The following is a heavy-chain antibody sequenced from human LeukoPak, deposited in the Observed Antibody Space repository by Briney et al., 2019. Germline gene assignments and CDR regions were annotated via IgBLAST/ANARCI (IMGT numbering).Heavy chain of an antibody. CDR2: INTNTGNP. Sequence: GASVKVSCKASGYAFTSYAMNWVRQAPGQGLEWMGWINTNTGNPTYAQGFTGRFVFSLDTSVSTAYLQISSLKAEDTAVYYCATEPLIRLWPPAFDYWGQGTLITVSS. J-gene: IGHJ4*02. V-gene: IGHV7-4-1*02. CDR3: ATEPLIRLWPPAFDY. CDR1: GYAFTSYA. D-gene: IGHD3-10*01.